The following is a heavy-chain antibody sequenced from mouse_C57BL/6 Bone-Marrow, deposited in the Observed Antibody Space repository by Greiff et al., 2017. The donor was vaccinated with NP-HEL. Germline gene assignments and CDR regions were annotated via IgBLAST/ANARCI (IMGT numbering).Heavy chain of an antibody. Sequence: VKLMESGAELVRPGASVTLSCKASGYTFTDYEMHWVKQTPVHGLEWIGAIDPETGGTAYNQKFKGKAILTADKSSSTAYMELRSLTSEDSAVYYCTRWGITTVVAPFDYWGQGTTLTVSS. CDR1: GYTFTDYE. V-gene: IGHV1-15*01. CDR3: TRWGITTVVAPFDY. D-gene: IGHD1-1*01. J-gene: IGHJ2*01. CDR2: IDPETGGT.